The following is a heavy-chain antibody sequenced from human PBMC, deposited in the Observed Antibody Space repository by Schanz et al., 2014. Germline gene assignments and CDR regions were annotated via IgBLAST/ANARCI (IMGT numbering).Heavy chain of an antibody. Sequence: QVQLVESGGGVVQPGRSLRLSCAASGFTFSRYGMHWVRQAPGKGLEWVAATRYDGNNKYYVDSVKGRFTISRDNAKNSLYLQMNSLTAEDTAVYYCARGVRIDYWGQGTLVTVSS. CDR1: GFTFSRYG. V-gene: IGHV3-33*03. J-gene: IGHJ4*02. CDR2: TRYDGNNK. CDR3: ARGVRIDY. D-gene: IGHD3-3*01.